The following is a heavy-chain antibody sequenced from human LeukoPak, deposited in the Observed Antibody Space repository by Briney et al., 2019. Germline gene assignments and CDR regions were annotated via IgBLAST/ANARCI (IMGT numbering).Heavy chain of an antibody. CDR3: ARGRYGLLSGYDY. CDR1: GYIFTDYY. D-gene: IGHD3-22*01. CDR2: INPNSGDT. J-gene: IGHJ4*02. V-gene: IGHV1-2*02. Sequence: GASVKVSCKASGYIFTDYYMHWVRQAPGQGLEWMGWINPNSGDTNYAQKFQGRVTMTRDTSISTAYMELSRLTSDDTAVYYCARGRYGLLSGYDYWGQGAMVTVSS.